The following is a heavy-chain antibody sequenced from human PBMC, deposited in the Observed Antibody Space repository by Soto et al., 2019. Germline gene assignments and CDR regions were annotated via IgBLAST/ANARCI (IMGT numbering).Heavy chain of an antibody. Sequence: QVQLVQSGAEVKKPGASVKVSCKASGYTFTNSDINWVRQAPGQGLEWMGWMNPDSGHAAYAQKCQGRVTLTTSTSTSTVYMEMRSLGSEDTAVYYCARRPHCSGGICYYGLDNWGQGTLVTVPS. CDR1: GYTFTNSD. CDR2: MNPDSGHA. J-gene: IGHJ4*02. V-gene: IGHV1-8*01. CDR3: ARRPHCSGGICYYGLDN. D-gene: IGHD2-15*01.